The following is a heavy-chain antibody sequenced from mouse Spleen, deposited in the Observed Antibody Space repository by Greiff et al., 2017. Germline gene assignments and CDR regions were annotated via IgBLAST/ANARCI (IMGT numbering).Heavy chain of an antibody. D-gene: IGHD1-1*01. Sequence: EVKVVESGGGLVQPGGSLSLSCAASGFTFTDYYMSWVRQPPGKALEWLGFIRNKANGYTTEYSASVKGRFTISRDNSQSILYLQMNALRAEDSATYYCARYYYDGSYRYFDVWGAGTTVTVSS. J-gene: IGHJ1*01. CDR3: ARYYYDGSYRYFDV. CDR1: GFTFTDYY. V-gene: IGHV7-3*01. CDR2: IRNKANGYTT.